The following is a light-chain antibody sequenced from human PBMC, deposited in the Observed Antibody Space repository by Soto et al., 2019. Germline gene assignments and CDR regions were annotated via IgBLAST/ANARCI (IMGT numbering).Light chain of an antibody. V-gene: IGKV1-39*01. CDR1: QSIGGY. Sequence: DIQMTQSPSSLSASVGDRVTITCRASQSIGGYLTWYQQLPGKAPKLLIFAASGLQSGVPSRFSGSGSGTDFTFIISSLQPEDSAAYYCQQSDTVPLTFGQGTKVDIK. CDR2: AAS. J-gene: IGKJ1*01. CDR3: QQSDTVPLT.